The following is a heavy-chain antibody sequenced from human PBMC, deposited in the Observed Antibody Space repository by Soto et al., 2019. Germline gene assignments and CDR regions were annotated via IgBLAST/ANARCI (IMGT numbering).Heavy chain of an antibody. D-gene: IGHD5-18*01. CDR3: ARDRKAIQLWLPGYGMDV. CDR2: ISSSSSYI. J-gene: IGHJ6*02. V-gene: IGHV3-21*01. Sequence: GGSLRLSCAASGFTFSSYSMNWVRQAPGKGLEWVSSISSSSSYIYYADSVKGRFTISRDNAKNSLYLQMNSLRAEDTAVYYCARDRKAIQLWLPGYGMDVWGQGTTVTVSS. CDR1: GFTFSSYS.